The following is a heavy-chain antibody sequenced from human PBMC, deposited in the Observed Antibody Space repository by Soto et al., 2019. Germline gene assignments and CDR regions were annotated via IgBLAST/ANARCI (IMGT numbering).Heavy chain of an antibody. CDR3: AKDGGADGYFGNWLDP. CDR2: IIPIFGTT. V-gene: IGHV1-69*15. CDR1: GGTFSNYA. J-gene: IGHJ5*02. D-gene: IGHD5-12*01. Sequence: QVHLVQSGAEVKKPGSSVNVSCKASGGTFSNYAITWVRQAPGQGLEWVGRIIPIFGTTNVAQKFQGRVTITADESTTTAYMELSGRRSDDTAVYYCAKDGGADGYFGNWLDPWGPGTLVTVSS.